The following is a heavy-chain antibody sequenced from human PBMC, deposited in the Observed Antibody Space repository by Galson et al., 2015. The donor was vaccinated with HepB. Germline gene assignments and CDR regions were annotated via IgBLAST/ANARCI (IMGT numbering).Heavy chain of an antibody. J-gene: IGHJ3*02. V-gene: IGHV3-21*01. Sequence: SLRLSCAASGFTFSSYTMNRVRQAPGKGLEWVSSISSSSSYIYYADSVRGRFTISRDNAKKSLYLQMNSLRAEDTAVYYCARNLLLWFGESRAPDAFDIWGQGTMVTVSS. CDR1: GFTFSSYT. D-gene: IGHD3-10*01. CDR3: ARNLLLWFGESRAPDAFDI. CDR2: ISSSSSYI.